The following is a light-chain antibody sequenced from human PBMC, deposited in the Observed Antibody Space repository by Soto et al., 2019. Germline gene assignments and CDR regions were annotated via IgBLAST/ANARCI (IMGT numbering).Light chain of an antibody. Sequence: EIVLTQSPGTLSVSPGERATLSCRASQSVSSKLAWYQQKPGQAPRLLFYGASTGATGIPARFSRSGSETEFTLSISSLQSEDFAVYYCQQYNNWPGTFGQGTKVEIQ. CDR3: QQYNNWPGT. J-gene: IGKJ1*01. CDR1: QSVSSK. V-gene: IGKV3-15*01. CDR2: GAS.